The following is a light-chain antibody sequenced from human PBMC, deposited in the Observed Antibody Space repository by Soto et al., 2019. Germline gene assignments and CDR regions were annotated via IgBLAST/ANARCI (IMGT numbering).Light chain of an antibody. Sequence: QSALTQPASVSGSPGQSITISCTGTSSDVGGYTHVSWYQHHPGKAPKLMIYEVSNRPSGVSNRFSGSKSGNTASLTISWLQAEDEAKYYCSSYTSSSSRVFGGGTKVTVL. V-gene: IGLV2-14*01. CDR3: SSYTSSSSRV. J-gene: IGLJ3*02. CDR2: EVS. CDR1: SSDVGGYTH.